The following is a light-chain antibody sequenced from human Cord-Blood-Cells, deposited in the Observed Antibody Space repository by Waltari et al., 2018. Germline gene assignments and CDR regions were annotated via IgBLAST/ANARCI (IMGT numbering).Light chain of an antibody. CDR2: DVS. CDR3: SSYTSSSTLV. J-gene: IGLJ3*02. Sequence: QSALTQPASVSGSPGQSITISCTGTSSDVGGYNSVSCYQQHPGKAPKLMIYDVSNRRSGVANRFSGSKSGNAASLTSSGLQAEDEADYYGSSYTSSSTLVFGGGTELTVL. CDR1: SSDVGGYNS. V-gene: IGLV2-14*03.